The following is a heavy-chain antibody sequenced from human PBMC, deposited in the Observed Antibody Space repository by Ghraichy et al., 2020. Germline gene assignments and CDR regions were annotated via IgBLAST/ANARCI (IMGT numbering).Heavy chain of an antibody. V-gene: IGHV3-53*01. J-gene: IGHJ3*02. CDR1: GFTVSSNY. CDR2: IYSGGST. Sequence: GGSLRLSCAASGFTVSSNYMSWVRQAPGKGLEWVSVIYSGGSTYYADSVKGRFTISRDNSKNTLYLQMNSLRAEDTAVYYCASAVRIPYDAFDIWGQGTMVTVSS. D-gene: IGHD2-15*01. CDR3: ASAVRIPYDAFDI.